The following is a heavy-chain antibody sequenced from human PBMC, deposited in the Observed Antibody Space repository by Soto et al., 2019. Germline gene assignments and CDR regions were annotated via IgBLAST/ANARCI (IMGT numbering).Heavy chain of an antibody. J-gene: IGHJ6*03. D-gene: IGHD3-9*01. CDR2: INAGNGNT. CDR3: ARGDFDWLFQYYYYYYMDV. V-gene: IGHV1-3*01. CDR1: GYTFTSYA. Sequence: ASVKVSCKASGYTFTSYAMHWVRQAPGQRLEWMGWINAGNGNTKYSQKFQGRVTITRDTSASTAYMELSSLRSEDTAVYYCARGDFDWLFQYYYYYYMDVWGKGTTVTVAS.